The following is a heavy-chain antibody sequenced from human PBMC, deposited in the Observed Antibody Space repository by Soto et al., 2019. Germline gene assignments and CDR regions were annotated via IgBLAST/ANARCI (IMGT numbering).Heavy chain of an antibody. CDR1: GFTFSSYG. J-gene: IGHJ4*02. D-gene: IGHD3-16*01. CDR2: ISFDGTNT. CDR3: AKARTLRHHYYDI. Sequence: PGGSLRLSCTASGFTFSSYGIHWVRQAPGKGLEWVALISFDGTNTYYGDSVKGRFIVSRDNSKKTLYLEMSGLRTEDTAIYYCAKARTLRHHYYDIWGQGTLVTVSS. V-gene: IGHV3-30*18.